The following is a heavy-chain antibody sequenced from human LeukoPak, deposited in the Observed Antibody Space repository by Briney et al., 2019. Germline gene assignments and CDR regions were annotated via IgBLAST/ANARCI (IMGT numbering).Heavy chain of an antibody. CDR1: GFPLNTYA. J-gene: IGHJ4*02. CDR3: ARASGRGLYYFDY. Sequence: GGPLRLLCAVSGFPLNTYAMHWVRQAPGKGLEFFSSISSSGGNTYYANSVKGRFTISRDDSKNTLYLQMGSLRPEDMAVYYCARASGRGLYYFDYWGKGTLVTVSS. D-gene: IGHD2-15*01. CDR2: ISSSGGNT. V-gene: IGHV3-64*01.